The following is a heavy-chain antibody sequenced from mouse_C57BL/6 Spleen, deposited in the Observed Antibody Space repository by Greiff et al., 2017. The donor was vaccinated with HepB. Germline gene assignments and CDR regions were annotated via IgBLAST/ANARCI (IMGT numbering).Heavy chain of an antibody. D-gene: IGHD2-5*01. CDR1: GYTFTSYW. CDR2: IDPSDSYT. CDR3: ARVSISSNLDY. J-gene: IGHJ2*01. Sequence: QVQLQQPGAELVRPGTSVKLSCKASGYTFTSYWMHWVKQRPGQGLEWIGVIDPSDSYTNYNQKFKGKATLTVDTSSSTAYMQLSSLTSEDSAVYYCARVSISSNLDYWGQGTTLTVSS. V-gene: IGHV1-59*01.